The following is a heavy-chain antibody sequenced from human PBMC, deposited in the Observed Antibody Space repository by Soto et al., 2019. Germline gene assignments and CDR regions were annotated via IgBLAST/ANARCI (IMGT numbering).Heavy chain of an antibody. CDR1: GGTFSSYA. D-gene: IGHD2-15*01. V-gene: IGHV1-69*13. Sequence: EASVKVSCKASGGTFSSYAISWVRQAPGQGLEWMGGIIPIFGTANYAQKFQGRVTITADESTSTAYMELSSLRSEDTAVYYCARATGYCSGGSCYYNYYYGMDVWGQGSTVIVS. CDR2: IIPIFGTA. J-gene: IGHJ6*02. CDR3: ARATGYCSGGSCYYNYYYGMDV.